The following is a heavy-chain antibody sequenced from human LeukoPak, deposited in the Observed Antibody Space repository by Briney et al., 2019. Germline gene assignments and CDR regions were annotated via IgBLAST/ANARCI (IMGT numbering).Heavy chain of an antibody. V-gene: IGHV4-59*01. CDR3: ARHGGYCTNGVCYLRGGWFDP. CDR2: INFSGST. D-gene: IGHD2-8*01. CDR1: SGSIRSYY. J-gene: IGHJ5*02. Sequence: SETLSLTCTVPSGSIRSYYWSWIRQPPGEGLEWIGYINFSGSTNYNPSLKSRVTISADTSKDQFSLKLTSVTAADTAVYYCARHGGYCTNGVCYLRGGWFDPWGQGTLVTVSS.